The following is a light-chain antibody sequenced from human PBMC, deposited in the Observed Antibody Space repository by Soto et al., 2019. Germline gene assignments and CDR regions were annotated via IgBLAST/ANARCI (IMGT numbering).Light chain of an antibody. Sequence: DVVMTQTPISLSVTPGQPASISCESSQSLLHTDGKTYLYWYLQKPGQPPQILIYEVSNLFSGVPDRFSGSGSGTYFTLKISRVEAEDVVVYYCMQSAQLPLTFGGGTKVEIK. V-gene: IGKV2D-29*01. CDR1: QSLLHTDGKTY. J-gene: IGKJ4*01. CDR3: MQSAQLPLT. CDR2: EVS.